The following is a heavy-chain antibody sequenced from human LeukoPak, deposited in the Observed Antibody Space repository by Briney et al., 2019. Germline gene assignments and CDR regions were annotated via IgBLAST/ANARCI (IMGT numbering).Heavy chain of an antibody. V-gene: IGHV1-18*01. CDR1: GYTFTSYG. D-gene: IGHD3-16*02. CDR2: ISAYNGNT. CDR3: ARGYLSDYVWGSYRYTAFQH. J-gene: IGHJ1*01. Sequence: ASVKVSCKASGYTFTSYGISWVRQAPGQGLEWMGWISAYNGNTNYAQKLQGRVTMTTDTSTSTAYMELRSLRSDDTAVYYCARGYLSDYVWGSYRYTAFQHWGQGTLVTVSS.